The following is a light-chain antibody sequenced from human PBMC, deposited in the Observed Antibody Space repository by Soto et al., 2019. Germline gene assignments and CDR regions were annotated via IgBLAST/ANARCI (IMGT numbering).Light chain of an antibody. CDR2: HAS. CDR1: QTVTN. V-gene: IGKV3-11*01. J-gene: IGKJ4*01. Sequence: EVVLTQSPATLSLSPGEGASLSCRASQTVTNLAWYQHKPGQAPRLLIYHASTRATGIPARFSGGGSGTDFTLSISSLEPEDFAVYYCQQYSSWLRSFGGGTKVEIK. CDR3: QQYSSWLRS.